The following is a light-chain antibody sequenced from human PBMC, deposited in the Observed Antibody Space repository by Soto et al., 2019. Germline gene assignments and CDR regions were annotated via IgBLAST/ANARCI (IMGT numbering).Light chain of an antibody. CDR3: QQYNSYPRT. J-gene: IGKJ2*01. CDR2: TAS. CDR1: QGISND. Sequence: DIQMTQSPSSLSASVGDRVTITCRASQGISNDLAWFQQKPGKAPKTLIHTASTLQTGAPSKFSGSGSGTDFTLIISSLHAEDFATYYCQQYNSYPRTIGQGTRLEI. V-gene: IGKV1-16*02.